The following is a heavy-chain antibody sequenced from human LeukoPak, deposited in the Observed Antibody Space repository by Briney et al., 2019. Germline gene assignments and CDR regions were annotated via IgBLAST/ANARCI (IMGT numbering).Heavy chain of an antibody. D-gene: IGHD3-22*01. CDR3: ARDKEQEERDYYDSSGYYYY. Sequence: SETLSLTCTVSGGSISTTNYYWGWIRQSPGKGLEWFGCVYYSGSTYYNPSLKSRVTISVDTSQNQFSLQLTSVTAADTAVYYCARDKEQEERDYYDSSGYYYYWGQGTLVTVSS. CDR2: VYYSGST. V-gene: IGHV4-39*07. J-gene: IGHJ4*02. CDR1: GGSISTTNYY.